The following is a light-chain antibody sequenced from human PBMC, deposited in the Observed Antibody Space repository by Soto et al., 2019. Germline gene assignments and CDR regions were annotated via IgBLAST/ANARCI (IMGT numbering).Light chain of an antibody. V-gene: IGLV1-44*01. CDR1: SSNSGSNT. J-gene: IGLJ1*01. CDR2: SNN. Sequence: QAVVTQPHSASGTPGQRVTISCSGSSSNSGSNTVNWYQQLPGTAPKILIYSNNQRPSGAPGRFSGSKSGTSASLAISGLQSEDGADYYCAAWDDSLNGAYVFGTGTKLTVL. CDR3: AAWDDSLNGAYV.